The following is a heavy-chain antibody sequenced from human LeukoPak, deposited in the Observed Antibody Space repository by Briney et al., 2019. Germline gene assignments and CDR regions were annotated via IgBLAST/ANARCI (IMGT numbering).Heavy chain of an antibody. CDR1: GFTFSLYA. CDR2: IYSGGST. V-gene: IGHV3-53*01. CDR3: ARVGISSNEFDY. Sequence: GGSLRLSCSASGFTFSLYAMHWVRQAPGKGLEWVSVIYSGGSTSYADSVKGRFTISRDNSKNTLYLQMNSLRAEDTAVYYCARVGISSNEFDYWGQGTLVTVSS. D-gene: IGHD3-10*01. J-gene: IGHJ4*02.